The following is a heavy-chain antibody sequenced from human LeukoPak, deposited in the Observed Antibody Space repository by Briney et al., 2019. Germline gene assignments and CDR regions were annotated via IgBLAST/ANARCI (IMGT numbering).Heavy chain of an antibody. J-gene: IGHJ4*02. Sequence: SETLSLTCTVSGGSISTSHYYWGWIRQPPGKGLEWIGSIHYSGSTYYNPSLKSRVTISVDTSKNQFSLKLSSVTAADTAVYYCARNTNLDSSGYLGAYFDYWGQGTLVTVSS. CDR3: ARNTNLDSSGYLGAYFDY. D-gene: IGHD3-22*01. CDR2: IHYSGST. CDR1: GGSISTSHYY. V-gene: IGHV4-39*07.